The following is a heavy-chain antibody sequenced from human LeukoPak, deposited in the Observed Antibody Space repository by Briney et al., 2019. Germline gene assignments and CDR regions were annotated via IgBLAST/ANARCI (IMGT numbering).Heavy chain of an antibody. CDR2: IRYDGSNK. V-gene: IGHV3-30*02. J-gene: IGHJ4*02. D-gene: IGHD3-22*01. CDR1: GFTFSSYG. Sequence: GGSLRLSCAASGFTFSSYGMHWVRQAPGKGLEWVAFIRYDGSNKYYTDSVKGRFTISRDNSKNTLYLQMNSLRAEDTAVYYCATAHRHYFYDSSGPGGPFDSWGQGTLVTVSS. CDR3: ATAHRHYFYDSSGPGGPFDS.